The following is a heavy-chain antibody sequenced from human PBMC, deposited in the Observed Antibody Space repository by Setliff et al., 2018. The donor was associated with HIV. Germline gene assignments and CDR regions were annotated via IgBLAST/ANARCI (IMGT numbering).Heavy chain of an antibody. V-gene: IGHV1-24*01. D-gene: IGHD3-10*01. J-gene: IGHJ3*02. CDR2: FDPEDGET. Sequence: ASVKVSCKVSRYTLTELSMHWVRQAPGKGLEWMGGFDPEDGETIYAQKFQGRVTMTEDTSTDTAYMELSSLRSEDTAVYFCASKGGSENYPDSDAFDIWGQGTLVTVSS. CDR1: RYTLTELS. CDR3: ASKGGSENYPDSDAFDI.